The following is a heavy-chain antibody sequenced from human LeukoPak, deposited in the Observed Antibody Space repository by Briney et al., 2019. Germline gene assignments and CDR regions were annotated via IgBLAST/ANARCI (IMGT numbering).Heavy chain of an antibody. V-gene: IGHV3-53*01. CDR1: GFTVSSNY. Sequence: GGSLRLSCAASGFTVSSNYMSWVRQAPGKGLEWVSVIYSGGSTYYADSVKGRFTIFRDNSEDILYLYMSSLRAEDTAMYYCANHPGGSFDYWGQGTLVAVSS. CDR2: IYSGGST. D-gene: IGHD3-16*01. J-gene: IGHJ4*02. CDR3: ANHPGGSFDY.